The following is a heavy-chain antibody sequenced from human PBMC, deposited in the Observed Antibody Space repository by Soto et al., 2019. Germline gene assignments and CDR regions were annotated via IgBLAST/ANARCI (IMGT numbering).Heavy chain of an antibody. V-gene: IGHV4-31*03. CDR2: IYYSGST. Sequence: QVQLQESGPGLVKPSQTLSLTCTVAGGSISSGGYYWSWIRQHLGKGLGWMGYIYYSGSTYYNPSLESRVTTSVDTSKNQFSLKVSSVTAADTAVYYCWRAVVLVSNWFDPWGQGTLVTVSS. CDR1: GGSISSGGYY. J-gene: IGHJ5*02. CDR3: WRAVVLVSNWFDP. D-gene: IGHD2-15*01.